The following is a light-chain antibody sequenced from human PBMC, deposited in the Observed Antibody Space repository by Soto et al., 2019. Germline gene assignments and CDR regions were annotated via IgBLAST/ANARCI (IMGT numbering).Light chain of an antibody. CDR3: QHYYSTPS. CDR1: QSVLYSSNNKNY. Sequence: DIVMTQSPDSLAVSLGERATINCKSSQSVLYSSNNKNYLAWYQQKPGQPPKLLIYWASTRESGVPDRFSGSGSGTDFTLTISRLQAEDVAVYYCQHYYSTPSFGGGTKVEIK. V-gene: IGKV4-1*01. J-gene: IGKJ4*01. CDR2: WAS.